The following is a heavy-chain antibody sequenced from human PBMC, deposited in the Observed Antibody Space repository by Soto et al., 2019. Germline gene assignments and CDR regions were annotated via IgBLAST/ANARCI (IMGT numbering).Heavy chain of an antibody. Sequence: QVQLVQSGAEVKKPGSSVKVSCKASGGTLNNYAISWVRQAPGQGLEWMGGIIPIFRTANYAQKFQGRVTIPADASTSTAYIELRSLRSEDSAVYYWATRKGGDQYSYCGMDVWGQGTTVTAPS. J-gene: IGHJ6*02. CDR1: GGTLNNYA. CDR2: IIPIFRTA. V-gene: IGHV1-69*12. CDR3: ATRKGGDQYSYCGMDV. D-gene: IGHD2-21*01.